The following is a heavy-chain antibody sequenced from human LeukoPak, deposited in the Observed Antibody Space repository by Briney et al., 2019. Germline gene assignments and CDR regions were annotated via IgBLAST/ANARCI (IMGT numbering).Heavy chain of an antibody. D-gene: IGHD6-19*01. CDR3: ARESSGWYTGNWFDP. J-gene: IGHJ5*02. V-gene: IGHV1-18*01. CDR1: GYTFTSYG. CDR2: ISAYNGNT. Sequence: ASVKDSCKASGYTFTSYGISWVRQAPGQGLEWMGWISAYNGNTNYAQKLQGRVTMTTDTSTSTAYMELRSLRSDDTAVYYCARESSGWYTGNWFDPWGQGTLVTVSS.